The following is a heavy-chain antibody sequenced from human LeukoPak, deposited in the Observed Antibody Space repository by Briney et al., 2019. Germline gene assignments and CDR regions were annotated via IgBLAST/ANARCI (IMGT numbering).Heavy chain of an antibody. D-gene: IGHD6-19*01. V-gene: IGHV3-23*01. CDR2: ISGGGRST. J-gene: IGHJ6*02. CDR3: ARGLSIAVASGMDV. CDR1: GFTFSNYA. Sequence: GGSLRLSCAASGFTFSNYAMSWVRQAPGKGLEWVSAISGGGRSTYYADSVKGRFTISRDSSKNTLYLQMNGLRAEDTAVYYCARGLSIAVASGMDVWGQGTTVTVSS.